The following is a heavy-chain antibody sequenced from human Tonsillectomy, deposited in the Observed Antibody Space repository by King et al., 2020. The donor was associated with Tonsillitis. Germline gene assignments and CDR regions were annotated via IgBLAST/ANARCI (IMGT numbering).Heavy chain of an antibody. CDR3: ARWTGGSYSPFDY. V-gene: IGHV3-49*04. CDR1: GFDFGDYA. J-gene: IGHJ4*02. CDR2: IRSNLYGGTT. D-gene: IGHD3-10*01. Sequence: VQLVESGGGLVQPGRSLRLSCIASGFDFGDYALTWVRLAPGKGLEWIGFIRSNLYGGTTEYAASVKGRITITRDDSKNIVYLQMSSLQTDDTGVYSCARWTGGSYSPFDYWGQGTLVTVSS.